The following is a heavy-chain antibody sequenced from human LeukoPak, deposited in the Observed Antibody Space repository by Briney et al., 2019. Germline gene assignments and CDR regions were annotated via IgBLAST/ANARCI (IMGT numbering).Heavy chain of an antibody. Sequence: SETLSLTCTVSVGSISSHYWSWIRQPPAKGLECIGYTHYSGSTNYSPSLKSRVTISIDTPKNQFSLKLSSVTAADTAVYYCARHWQYLYYFDYWGQGTLVTVSS. J-gene: IGHJ4*02. CDR3: ARHWQYLYYFDY. V-gene: IGHV4-59*08. D-gene: IGHD2-2*01. CDR2: THYSGST. CDR1: VGSISSHY.